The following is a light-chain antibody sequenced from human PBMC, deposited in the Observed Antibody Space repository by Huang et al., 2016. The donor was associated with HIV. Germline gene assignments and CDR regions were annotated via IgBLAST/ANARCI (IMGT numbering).Light chain of an antibody. CDR1: QSVSSN. CDR2: GAS. Sequence: EMVMTQSPATLSVSPGERATLSCRASQSVSSNLAWYQQKPGQAPRLLIYGASTRATGIPASFSGSGSGTEFTLTISSLQSEDFAVYYCQHYDNWPPSWTFGRGTKVEIK. CDR3: QHYDNWPPSWT. V-gene: IGKV3-15*01. J-gene: IGKJ1*01.